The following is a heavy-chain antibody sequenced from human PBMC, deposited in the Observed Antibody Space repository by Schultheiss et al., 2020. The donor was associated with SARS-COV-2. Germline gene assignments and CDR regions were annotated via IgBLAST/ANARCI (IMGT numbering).Heavy chain of an antibody. J-gene: IGHJ6*03. CDR1: GGSISSYY. D-gene: IGHD1-7*01. V-gene: IGHV4-59*01. Sequence: SETLSLTCTVSGGSISSYYWSWIRQPPGKGLEWIGYIYYSGSTNYNPSLKSRVTISVDTSKNQFSLKLSSVTAADTAVYYCARRPGTIHYYYMDVWGKGTTVTVSS. CDR3: ARRPGTIHYYYMDV. CDR2: IYYSGST.